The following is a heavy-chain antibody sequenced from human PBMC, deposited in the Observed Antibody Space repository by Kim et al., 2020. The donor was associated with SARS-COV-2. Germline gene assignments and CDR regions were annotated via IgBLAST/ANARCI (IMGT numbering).Heavy chain of an antibody. D-gene: IGHD2-2*01. J-gene: IGHJ5*02. Sequence: SETLSLTCTVSGCSISSSSYYWGWIRQPPGKGLEWIGSIYYSGSTYYNPSLKSRVTISVDTSKNQFSLKLSSVTAADTAVYYCATQSKVGGFDPWGQGTLVTVSS. V-gene: IGHV4-39*01. CDR2: IYYSGST. CDR1: GCSISSSSYY. CDR3: ATQSKVGGFDP.